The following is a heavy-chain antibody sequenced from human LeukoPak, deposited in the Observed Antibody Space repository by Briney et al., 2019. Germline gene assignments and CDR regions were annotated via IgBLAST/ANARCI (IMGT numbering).Heavy chain of an antibody. CDR2: IIPILGIA. V-gene: IGHV1-69*04. D-gene: IGHD5-18*01. CDR3: ATPAGSGYSYGPYYFDY. CDR1: GGTFSSYA. J-gene: IGHJ4*02. Sequence: GASVKVSCKGSGGTFSSYAISWVRQAPGQGLEWMGRIIPILGIANYAQKFQGRVTITADKSTSTAYMELSSLRSEDTAVYYCATPAGSGYSYGPYYFDYWGQGTLVTVSS.